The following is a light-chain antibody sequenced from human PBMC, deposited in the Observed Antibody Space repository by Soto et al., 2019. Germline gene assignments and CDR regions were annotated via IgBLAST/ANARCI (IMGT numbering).Light chain of an antibody. J-gene: IGKJ4*01. CDR1: QPISSDRD. CDR3: QQYDSSPLT. CDR2: GAC. V-gene: IGKV3-20*01. Sequence: EIVLTQSPGTLSLSPGERATLSCRASQPISSDRDLAWYQQIPGQAPRVLIYGACRRATGIPDRFSGSGSGTDFTLTISRLEPEDFAVYYCQQYDSSPLTFGGETKVEIK.